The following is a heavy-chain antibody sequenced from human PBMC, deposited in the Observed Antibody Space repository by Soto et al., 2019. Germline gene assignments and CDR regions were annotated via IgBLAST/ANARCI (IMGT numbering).Heavy chain of an antibody. Sequence: QVHLVQSGAEVKKPGSSVKVSCKTSGGSFTNYAVSWVRQAPGQGLEWMGGIIPNFDTPNYAQKFQDRVTIIADESTSTVYMELRSRRSNDTAVYYCAVAMVREILIFESSGMHVWGQGTTVIVSS. CDR2: IIPNFDTP. CDR3: AVAMVREILIFESSGMHV. D-gene: IGHD3-10*01. J-gene: IGHJ6*02. V-gene: IGHV1-69*01. CDR1: GGSFTNYA.